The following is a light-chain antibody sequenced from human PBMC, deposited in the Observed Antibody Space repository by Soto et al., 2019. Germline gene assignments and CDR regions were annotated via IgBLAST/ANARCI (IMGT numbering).Light chain of an antibody. V-gene: IGLV4-69*01. CDR3: QTWGTGIHVV. CDR1: SGHSSYA. Sequence: QPVLTQSPSASASLGASVKLTCTLSSGHSSYAIAWHQQQPEKGPRYLMKLDSDGSHTKGDAIPDRFSGSSSRAERYLTISILQSEDEADYYCQTWGTGIHVVFGGGTKLTVL. J-gene: IGLJ2*01. CDR2: LDSDGSH.